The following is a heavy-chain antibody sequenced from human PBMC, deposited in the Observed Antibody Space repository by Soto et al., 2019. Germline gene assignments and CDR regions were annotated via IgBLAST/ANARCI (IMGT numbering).Heavy chain of an antibody. CDR1: GFTFKKHA. CDR3: APSMIKVGQDAFDI. CDR2: ISDTGGST. D-gene: IGHD3-22*01. Sequence: PGGSLRLSCSASGFTFKKHAMHWVRQAPGTGLEYVSGISDTGGSTFHADSVKVRFTISRDNSRGTLFLQMNSLRVEDTSVYYCAPSMIKVGQDAFDIWGQGTMVTVSS. J-gene: IGHJ3*02. V-gene: IGHV3-64D*06.